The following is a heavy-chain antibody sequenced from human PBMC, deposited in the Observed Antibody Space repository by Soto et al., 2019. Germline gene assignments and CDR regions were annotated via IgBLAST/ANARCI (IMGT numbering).Heavy chain of an antibody. CDR3: AKSHTTSGWYVTTDY. J-gene: IGHJ4*02. CDR1: GFTFGDYA. Sequence: EVQLLESGGGLVQPGGSLRISCAASGFTFGDYAMQWVRQAPGKGLEWVSAISWNSGSIDYADSVKGRFTISRDNAKNSLYLQMNSLRAEDTALYYCAKSHTTSGWYVTTDYWGQGTRVTVSS. D-gene: IGHD6-19*01. V-gene: IGHV3-9*01. CDR2: ISWNSGSI.